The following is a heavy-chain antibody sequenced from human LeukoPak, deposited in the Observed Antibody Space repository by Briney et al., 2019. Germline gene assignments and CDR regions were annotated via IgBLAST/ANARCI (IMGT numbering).Heavy chain of an antibody. CDR2: MNPNSGNT. J-gene: IGHJ4*02. D-gene: IGHD3-10*01. Sequence: ASVIVSCKASGDTFTTYDVNWVRQATGQGLEWMGWMNPNSGNTGYAQNFQGRVTMTMNTSITTAYMELTSLTSEDTAVYYCARSTMGARRRYDYWGLGTLVTVSS. CDR1: GDTFTTYD. V-gene: IGHV1-8*01. CDR3: ARSTMGARRRYDY.